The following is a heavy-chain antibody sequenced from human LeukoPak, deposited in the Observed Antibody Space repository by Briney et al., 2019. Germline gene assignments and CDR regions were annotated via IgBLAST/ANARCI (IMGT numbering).Heavy chain of an antibody. CDR2: MNPDSANT. CDR1: GYTFTSFD. J-gene: IGHJ5*02. V-gene: IGHV1-8*01. Sequence: GASVKVSCKASGYTFTSFDINWVRQATGQGLEWMGWMNPDSANTAYAQKFQGRVTMSRNTSISTAYMELSSLRSDDTAVYYCARGNIVVVPAAISWFDPWGQGTLVTVSS. CDR3: ARGNIVVVPAAISWFDP. D-gene: IGHD2-2*02.